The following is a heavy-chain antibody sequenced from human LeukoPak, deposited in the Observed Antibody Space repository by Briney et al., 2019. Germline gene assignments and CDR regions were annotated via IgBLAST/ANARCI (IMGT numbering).Heavy chain of an antibody. V-gene: IGHV4-4*07. J-gene: IGHJ4*02. Sequence: SVTLSLNCTVSGGSISSYYWSWIRQPAGKGLEWIGRIYTSGSTNYNPSLKSRVTMSVDTSKNQFSLKLSSVTAADTAVYYCARAPREGYSYSLLDYWGQGTLVTVSS. CDR1: GGSISSYY. CDR2: IYTSGST. D-gene: IGHD5-18*01. CDR3: ARAPREGYSYSLLDY.